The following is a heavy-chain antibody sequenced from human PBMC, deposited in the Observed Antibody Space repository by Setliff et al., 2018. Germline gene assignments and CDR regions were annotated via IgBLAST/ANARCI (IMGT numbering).Heavy chain of an antibody. V-gene: IGHV1-18*01. CDR1: GYTFAKYG. D-gene: IGHD5-18*01. J-gene: IGHJ6*03. CDR3: AREGVDTRSSTDYRYYMDL. CDR2: ISGYNGYT. Sequence: ASVKVSCKAFGYTFAKYGTSWVRQAPGQGLEWMGWISGYNGYTVYAQKLQGRVTLTTDTSTSTAYMELSSLRFEDTAVYYCAREGVDTRSSTDYRYYMDLWGKGTTVTVSS.